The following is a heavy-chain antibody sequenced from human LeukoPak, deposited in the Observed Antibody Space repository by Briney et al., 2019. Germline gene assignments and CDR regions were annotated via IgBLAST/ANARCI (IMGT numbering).Heavy chain of an antibody. V-gene: IGHV3-23*01. Sequence: PGGSLRLYCAASGFTFSSYAMSWVRQAPGKGLEWVSAISGSGGSTYYADSVKGRFTISRDNSKNTLYLQMNSLRAEDTAVYYCAKDLSSGWYRAKGPQGPIDYWGQGTLVTVSS. CDR3: AKDLSSGWYRAKGPQGPIDY. CDR1: GFTFSSYA. D-gene: IGHD6-19*01. CDR2: ISGSGGST. J-gene: IGHJ4*02.